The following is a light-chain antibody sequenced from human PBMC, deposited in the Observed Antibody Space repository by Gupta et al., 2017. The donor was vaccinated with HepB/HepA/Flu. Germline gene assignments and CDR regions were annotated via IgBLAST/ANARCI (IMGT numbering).Light chain of an antibody. CDR3: QQYKNWPYT. J-gene: IGKJ2*01. V-gene: IGKV3-15*01. Sequence: DIVMTQSPATLSVSPGERATLSCRASQSVSSNLAWYQQKPGQAPRLLIYGASTRATGIPARFSGSGSGTEFTLTISRLQSEDVAVYYCQQYKNWPYTFGQGTKLEIK. CDR2: GAS. CDR1: QSVSSN.